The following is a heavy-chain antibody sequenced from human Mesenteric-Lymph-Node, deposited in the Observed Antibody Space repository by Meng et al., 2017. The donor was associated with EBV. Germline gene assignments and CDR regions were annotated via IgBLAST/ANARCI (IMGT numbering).Heavy chain of an antibody. CDR1: GFTFSNYG. CDR3: AKVVRGDYGDYFDY. CDR2: ISNDGSDE. V-gene: IGHV3-30*18. D-gene: IGHD4-17*01. Sequence: QVQVVESGGGVVQTGRSLTLSCAASGFTFSNYGIHWVRQAPGKGLEWLAVISNDGSDEYYADSVKGRFTISRENSKNTVYLQMRSLRADETAVYYCAKVVRGDYGDYFDYWGPGTLVTVSS. J-gene: IGHJ4*02.